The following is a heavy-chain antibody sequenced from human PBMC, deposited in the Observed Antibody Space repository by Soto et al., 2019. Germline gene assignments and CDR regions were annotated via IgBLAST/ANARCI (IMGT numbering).Heavy chain of an antibody. CDR2: ISYDESNK. V-gene: IGHV3-30*18. D-gene: IGHD1-26*01. J-gene: IGHJ3*02. CDR3: AKLLGSRSYPRDAFDI. Sequence: PGGSLRPSCAASGFTFSSHGMHRVRQAPGKGLGWVSVISYDESNKYYPVSGKGRFTISRDTSKNTLYLQMNSLRAEDTDVYYCAKLLGSRSYPRDAFDIWGQGTMVTVSS. CDR1: GFTFSSHG.